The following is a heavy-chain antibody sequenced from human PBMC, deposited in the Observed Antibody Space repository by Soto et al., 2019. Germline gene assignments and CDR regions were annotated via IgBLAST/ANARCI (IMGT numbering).Heavy chain of an antibody. V-gene: IGHV4-39*01. CDR3: AISGENCSGGSCYYYYYGMDV. CDR2: IYYSGST. Sequence: ETLSLTCTVSGGSISSSSYYWGWIRQPPGKGLEWIGSIYYSGSTYYNPSLKSRVTISVDTSKNQFSLKLSSVTAADTAVYYCAISGENCSGGSCYYYYYGMDVWGQGTTVTVSS. D-gene: IGHD2-15*01. J-gene: IGHJ6*02. CDR1: GGSISSSSYY.